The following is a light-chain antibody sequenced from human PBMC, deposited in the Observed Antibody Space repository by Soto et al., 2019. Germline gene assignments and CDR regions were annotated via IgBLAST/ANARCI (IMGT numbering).Light chain of an antibody. Sequence: DLQVTQSPPSLSASIGDRVTITCRASQSISTYLNWYQQKPGKAPKLLVYAASSLQSGVPPRFSDSGSGTDFTLAIDSLQPEDFATYYCQQAYDSSRTFGQGTKVEIK. CDR2: AAS. CDR1: QSISTY. CDR3: QQAYDSSRT. J-gene: IGKJ1*01. V-gene: IGKV1-39*01.